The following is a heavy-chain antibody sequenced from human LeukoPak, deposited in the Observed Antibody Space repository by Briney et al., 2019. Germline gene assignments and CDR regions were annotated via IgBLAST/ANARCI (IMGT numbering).Heavy chain of an antibody. Sequence: GASVKVSCKASGGTFSSYAISWVRQAPGQGLEWMGGIIPIFGTANYAQKFQGRVTITADESTSTAYMELSSLRSEDTAVYYCARVPESGYSYYFDYWGQGTLVTVSS. CDR3: ARVPESGYSYYFDY. D-gene: IGHD3-3*01. CDR1: GGTFSSYA. J-gene: IGHJ4*02. CDR2: IIPIFGTA. V-gene: IGHV1-69*13.